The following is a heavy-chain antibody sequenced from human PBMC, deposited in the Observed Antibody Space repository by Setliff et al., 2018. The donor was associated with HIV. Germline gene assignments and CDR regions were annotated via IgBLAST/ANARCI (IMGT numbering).Heavy chain of an antibody. V-gene: IGHV4-31*03. J-gene: IGHJ3*02. CDR1: GGSISSGGYY. Sequence: SETLSLTCTVSGGSISSGGYYWSWIRQHPGKGLEWIGYIHYSGSTYYNPSLKSRVTISVDTSKNQFSLKLSSVTAADTAVYYCARGSGSYSMLAFDIWGQGTMVTVSS. D-gene: IGHD1-26*01. CDR2: IHYSGST. CDR3: ARGSGSYSMLAFDI.